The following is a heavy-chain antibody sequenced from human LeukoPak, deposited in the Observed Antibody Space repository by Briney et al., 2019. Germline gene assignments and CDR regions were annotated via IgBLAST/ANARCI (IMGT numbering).Heavy chain of an antibody. CDR2: INPNSGGT. Sequence: GASVKVSCKASGYTFTGYYMHWVRQAPGQGLEWMGRINPNSGGTNYAQKFQGRVTMTRDTPISTAYMELSRLRSDDTAVYYCARARGYGSGSYYPDYWGQGTLVTVSS. J-gene: IGHJ4*02. CDR3: ARARGYGSGSYYPDY. D-gene: IGHD3-10*01. CDR1: GYTFTGYY. V-gene: IGHV1-2*06.